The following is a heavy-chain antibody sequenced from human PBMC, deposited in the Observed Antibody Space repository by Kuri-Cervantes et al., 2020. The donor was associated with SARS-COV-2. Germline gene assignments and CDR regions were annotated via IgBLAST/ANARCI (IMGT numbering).Heavy chain of an antibody. J-gene: IGHJ4*02. D-gene: IGHD6-6*01. Sequence: GGSLRLSCAASGFTFSSYSMNWVRQAPGKGLEWVSSISRSSSYIYYADSVKGRFTISRDKAKDSLYLQMNSLRAEDTAVYYCARDCVIAARPYELCYWGQGTLVTVSS. CDR1: GFTFSSYS. CDR3: ARDCVIAARPYELCY. V-gene: IGHV3-21*01. CDR2: ISRSSSYI.